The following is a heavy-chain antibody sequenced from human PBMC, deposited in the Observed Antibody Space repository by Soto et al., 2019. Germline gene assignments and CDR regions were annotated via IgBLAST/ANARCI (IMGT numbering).Heavy chain of an antibody. D-gene: IGHD3-22*01. J-gene: IGHJ5*02. V-gene: IGHV1-2*04. CDR3: ARVTSYYYDSSGSPGWFDP. Sequence: GASVKVSCKASGYTFTGYYMHWVRQAPGQGLEWMGWINPNSGGTNYAQKFQGWVTMTRDTSISTAYMELSRLRSDDTAVYYCARVTSYYYDSSGSPGWFDPWGQGTLVTLAS. CDR2: INPNSGGT. CDR1: GYTFTGYY.